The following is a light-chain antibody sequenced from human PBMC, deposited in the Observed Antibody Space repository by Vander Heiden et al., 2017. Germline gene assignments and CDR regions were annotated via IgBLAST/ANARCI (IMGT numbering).Light chain of an antibody. J-gene: IGKJ5*01. CDR1: QSVSSSY. Sequence: EIVLTQSPGTLSLSPGERATLPCRASQSVSSSYLAWYQQKPGQAPRLLIYGASSRATGIPDRFSGSGSGTDFTLTISRLEPEDFAVYYCQQYGSSGITFGQGPRLEIK. CDR2: GAS. CDR3: QQYGSSGIT. V-gene: IGKV3-20*01.